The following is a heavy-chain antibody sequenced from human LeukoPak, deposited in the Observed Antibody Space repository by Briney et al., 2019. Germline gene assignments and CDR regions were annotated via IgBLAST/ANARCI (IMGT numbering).Heavy chain of an antibody. CDR3: ARVPYSSSWYGDY. J-gene: IGHJ4*02. Sequence: GGSLRLSCAASGFIFSSYGMHWVRQAPGKGLGWVVFIRYDGSRKYYADSVKGRFTISRDNAKNSLYLQMNSLRAEDTAVYYCARVPYSSSWYGDYWGQGTLVTVSS. CDR2: IRYDGSRK. CDR1: GFIFSSYG. D-gene: IGHD6-13*01. V-gene: IGHV3-30*02.